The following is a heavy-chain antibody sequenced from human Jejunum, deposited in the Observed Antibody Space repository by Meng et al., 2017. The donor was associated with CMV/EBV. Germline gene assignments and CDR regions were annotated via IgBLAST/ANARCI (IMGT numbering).Heavy chain of an antibody. D-gene: IGHD1-1*01. CDR1: GVSVSSCF. CDR3: ARACRQVNNCYLDY. CDR2: IRSDDST. J-gene: IGHJ4*02. Sequence: VSGVSVSSCFMTGVRQAPGKGLECVSFIRSDDSTKYAKTVQGRFTISRDNSKNTVFLLMNGLRAEDTALYYCARACRQVNNCYLDYWGQGPLVTVSS. V-gene: IGHV3-53*01.